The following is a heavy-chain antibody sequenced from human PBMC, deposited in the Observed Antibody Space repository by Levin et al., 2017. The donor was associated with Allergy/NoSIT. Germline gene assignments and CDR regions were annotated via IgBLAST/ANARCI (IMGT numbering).Heavy chain of an antibody. Sequence: LSLTCAASGFTFSSYAMHWVRQAPGKGLEWVAVISYDGSNKYYADSVKGRFTISRDNSKNTLYLQMNSLRAEDTAVYYCARGSTVTTLLDFDYWGQGTLVTVSS. CDR2: ISYDGSNK. D-gene: IGHD4-17*01. CDR1: GFTFSSYA. J-gene: IGHJ4*02. V-gene: IGHV3-30*04. CDR3: ARGSTVTTLLDFDY.